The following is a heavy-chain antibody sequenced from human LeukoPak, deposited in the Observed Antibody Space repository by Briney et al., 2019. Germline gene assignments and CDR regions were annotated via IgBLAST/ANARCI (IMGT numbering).Heavy chain of an antibody. D-gene: IGHD6-13*01. CDR3: ARDFPIAAARD. Sequence: GGSLRLSCAASGFTFNKSWMSWVRQAAGKGPEWVANIKEDGTQKYYVDSVRGRFTISRDNAENSLYLQMNSLRAEDTAVYYCARDFPIAAARDWGQGTLVTVSS. CDR1: GFTFNKSW. CDR2: IKEDGTQK. V-gene: IGHV3-7*01. J-gene: IGHJ4*02.